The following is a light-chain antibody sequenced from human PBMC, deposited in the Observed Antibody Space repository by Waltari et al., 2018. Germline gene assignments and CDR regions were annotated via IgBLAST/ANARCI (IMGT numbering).Light chain of an antibody. J-gene: IGLJ1*01. Sequence: QSALTQPPSASGSPGQSVTISCTGTSSDVGGYNYVSWYQQHPGKVPKLMIYEVSKRPSGVPERVSGSKSGNTASLTVSGLQAEDEADYYCASYAGSRYVFGTGTKGTVL. CDR3: ASYAGSRYV. CDR2: EVS. CDR1: SSDVGGYNY. V-gene: IGLV2-8*01.